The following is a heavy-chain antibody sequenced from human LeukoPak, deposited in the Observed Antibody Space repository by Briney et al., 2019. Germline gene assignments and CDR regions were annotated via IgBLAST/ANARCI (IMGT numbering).Heavy chain of an antibody. D-gene: IGHD2/OR15-2a*01. CDR2: ISGSGVIT. CDR3: ARLDGGLLH. J-gene: IGHJ4*02. V-gene: IGHV3-23*01. CDR1: GFTFSNYA. Sequence: GGSLRLSCAASGFTFSNYAMTWVRQAPGKGLEWVSDISGSGVITNYADSVKGRFTISRDSSMNTVYLQMNSLRAEDTAAYYCARLDGGLLHWGQGALVTVSS.